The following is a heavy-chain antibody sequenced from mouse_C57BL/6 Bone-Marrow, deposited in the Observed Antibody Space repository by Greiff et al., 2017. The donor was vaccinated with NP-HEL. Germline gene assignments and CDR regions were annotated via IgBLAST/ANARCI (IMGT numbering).Heavy chain of an antibody. CDR2: IYPGSGST. J-gene: IGHJ4*01. D-gene: IGHD3-2*02. Sequence: QVQLQQPGAELVKPGASVKMSCKASGYTFTSYWLTWVKQRPGQGLEWIGDIYPGSGSTTYNEKFKSKATLTVDTSSSTAYMQLSSLTSEDSAVYYCARKAQATGYYAMDYWGQGTSVTVSS. V-gene: IGHV1-55*01. CDR3: ARKAQATGYYAMDY. CDR1: GYTFTSYW.